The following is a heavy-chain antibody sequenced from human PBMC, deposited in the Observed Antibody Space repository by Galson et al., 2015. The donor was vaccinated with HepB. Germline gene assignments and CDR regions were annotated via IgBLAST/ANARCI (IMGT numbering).Heavy chain of an antibody. CDR3: ARGNVLVTIAGYNLDT. CDR1: GFSLSTPRLG. Sequence: PALVKPTQTLTLTCTVSGFSLSTPRLGVSWIRQSPGKAPEWLANIFSTDEGAYSTSLRNRLTISKDPSKGQVVLNMTNMDPVDTAPYYCARGNVLVTIAGYNLDTWGQGTWVTVSS. V-gene: IGHV2-26*01. D-gene: IGHD4-23*01. CDR2: IFSTDEG. J-gene: IGHJ3*02.